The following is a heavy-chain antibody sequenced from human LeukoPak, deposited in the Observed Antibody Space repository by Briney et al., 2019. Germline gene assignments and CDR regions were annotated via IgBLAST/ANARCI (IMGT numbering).Heavy chain of an antibody. CDR3: ARGYGAYGGWLDP. CDR1: GFTFRSYS. Sequence: GGSLRLSCAASGFTFRSYSMHWVRQAPGKGLEWVSYISSSSTNIYYADSVNARFTISRDNAKNSLFLQMHSLRDEDTAVYYCARGYGAYGGWLDPWGQGTLVTVSS. CDR2: ISSSSTNI. V-gene: IGHV3-48*02. D-gene: IGHD4-17*01. J-gene: IGHJ5*02.